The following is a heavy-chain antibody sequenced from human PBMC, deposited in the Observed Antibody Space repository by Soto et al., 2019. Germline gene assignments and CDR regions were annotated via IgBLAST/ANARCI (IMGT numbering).Heavy chain of an antibody. CDR3: ARMTTVTRYGMDV. Sequence: SDALKISCTSSVYRFTSYWIGWVPPQTGKGLEWMGIIYPGDSDTRYSPSFQGQVTISADKSISTAYLQWSSLKASDTAMYYCARMTTVTRYGMDVWGQGTTVTVS. J-gene: IGHJ6*02. CDR2: IYPGDSDT. CDR1: VYRFTSYW. D-gene: IGHD4-4*01. V-gene: IGHV5-51*01.